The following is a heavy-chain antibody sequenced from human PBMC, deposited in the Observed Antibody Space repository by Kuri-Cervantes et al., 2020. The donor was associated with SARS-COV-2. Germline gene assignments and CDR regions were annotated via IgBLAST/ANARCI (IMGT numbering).Heavy chain of an antibody. CDR3: VKEASSGGWYGED. V-gene: IGHV3-30*18. CDR1: GFAFSRYG. D-gene: IGHD6-19*01. Sequence: GGSLRLSCAASGFAFSRYGMLWVRQAPGKGLEFVAAISYDARNEHYIDSVQGRFTISRDNFNNILYLQMNSLKPEDTALYYCVKEASSGGWYGEDWGQGSLVTVSS. J-gene: IGHJ4*02. CDR2: ISYDARNE.